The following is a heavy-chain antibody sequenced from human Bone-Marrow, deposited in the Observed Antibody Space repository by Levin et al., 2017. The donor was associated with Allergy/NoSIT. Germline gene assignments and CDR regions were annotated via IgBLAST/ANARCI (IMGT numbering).Heavy chain of an antibody. J-gene: IGHJ4*02. V-gene: IGHV4-59*02. Sequence: GSLRLSCTVSGGFVSSYYWGWIRQAPGKGLEWIGYVYYGGNTNYNPSLKSRVTMSLDTSKNQFSLKVTSVTAADTAIYYCAREHGSGSYGYWGQGAQVTVSS. CDR2: VYYGGNT. CDR1: GGFVSSYY. CDR3: AREHGSGSYGY. D-gene: IGHD3-10*01.